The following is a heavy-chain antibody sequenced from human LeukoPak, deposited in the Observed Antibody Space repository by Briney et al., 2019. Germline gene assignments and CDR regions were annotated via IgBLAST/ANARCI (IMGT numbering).Heavy chain of an antibody. D-gene: IGHD3-22*01. CDR1: GGSISSGDYY. CDR2: IYYSGST. J-gene: IGHJ4*02. V-gene: IGHV4-30-4*01. Sequence: SQTLSLTCTVSGGSISSGDYYWSWIRQPPGKGLEWIGYIYYSGSTYYNPSLESRVTISVDTSKNQFSLKLSSVTAADTAVYYCARAVDYYDSSGYPLFDYWGQGTLVTVSS. CDR3: ARAVDYYDSSGYPLFDY.